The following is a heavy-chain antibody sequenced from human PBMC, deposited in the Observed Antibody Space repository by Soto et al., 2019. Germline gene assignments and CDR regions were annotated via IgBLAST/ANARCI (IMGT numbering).Heavy chain of an antibody. CDR1: GFTFSSYA. CDR2: ISGSGGST. V-gene: IGHV3-23*01. Sequence: EVQLLESGGGLVQPGGSLRLSCAASGFTFSSYAMSWVRQAPGKGLEWVSAISGSGGSTYYADSVKGRFTISRDNSKNTLYLQMNSLRAEDTAVYYCARRTISGYWYFDLSGRGTLVTVSS. CDR3: ARRTISGYWYFDL. J-gene: IGHJ2*01. D-gene: IGHD1-7*01.